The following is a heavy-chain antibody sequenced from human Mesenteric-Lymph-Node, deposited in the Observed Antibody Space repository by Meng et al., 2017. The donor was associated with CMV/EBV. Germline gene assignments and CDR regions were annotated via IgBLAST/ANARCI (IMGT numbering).Heavy chain of an antibody. D-gene: IGHD3-3*01. V-gene: IGHV4-39*07. J-gene: IGHJ6*02. CDR1: GGSISSSSYY. Sequence: SETLSLTCTVSGGSISSSSYYWSWIRQPPGKGLEWIGEINHSGSSNYNPSLKSRVTISVDTSTNQLSLKLSSVTAADTAVYYCARGSVGTIFAVVITDYYYGMDVWGQGTTVTVSS. CDR3: ARGSVGTIFAVVITDYYYGMDV. CDR2: INHSGSS.